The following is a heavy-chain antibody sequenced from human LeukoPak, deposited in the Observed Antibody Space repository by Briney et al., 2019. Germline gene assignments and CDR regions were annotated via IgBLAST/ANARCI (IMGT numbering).Heavy chain of an antibody. D-gene: IGHD4-11*01. J-gene: IGHJ4*02. CDR3: ARQGQTTVRSYFDY. Sequence: SETLSLTCTVSGGSISSDYWSWIRQPPGKGLEWIGSIYYSGSTYYNPSLKSRVTISVDTSKNQFSLKLSSVTAADTAVYYCARQGQTTVRSYFDYWGQGTLVTVSS. CDR2: IYYSGST. CDR1: GGSISSDY. V-gene: IGHV4-59*05.